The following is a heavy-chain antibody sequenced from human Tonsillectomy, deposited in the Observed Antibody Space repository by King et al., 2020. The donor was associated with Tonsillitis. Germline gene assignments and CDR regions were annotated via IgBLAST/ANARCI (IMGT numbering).Heavy chain of an antibody. Sequence: QLVQSGAEVKKPGASVKVSCKVSGYTLTELSMHWVRQAPGKGLEWMGGFGPGDGETIYAQKCQGRFTMTADTSTDTAYMELSSLRSEDTAVYYCATACDFALVDAFDIWGQGTMVTVSS. CDR1: GYTLTELS. J-gene: IGHJ3*02. V-gene: IGHV1-24*01. D-gene: IGHD2-21*02. CDR3: ATACDFALVDAFDI. CDR2: FGPGDGET.